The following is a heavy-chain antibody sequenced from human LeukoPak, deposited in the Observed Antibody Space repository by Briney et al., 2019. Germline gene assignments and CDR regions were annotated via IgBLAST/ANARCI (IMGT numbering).Heavy chain of an antibody. Sequence: GGSLRLSCAAAGFTFSSYGMHWVRQAPGKGLEWLAVIWYDGSNKYYADSVKGRFTISRDNSKNTLYLQMNSLRAEDTAVYYCARGNSIAARPVDYWGQGTLVTVSS. V-gene: IGHV3-33*01. CDR3: ARGNSIAARPVDY. J-gene: IGHJ4*02. CDR1: GFTFSSYG. CDR2: IWYDGSNK. D-gene: IGHD6-6*01.